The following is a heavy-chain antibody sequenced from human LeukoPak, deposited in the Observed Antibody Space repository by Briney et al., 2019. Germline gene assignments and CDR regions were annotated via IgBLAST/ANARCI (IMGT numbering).Heavy chain of an antibody. V-gene: IGHV4-59*01. D-gene: IGHD4-11*01. CDR3: ARSFSNDGYYYYGMDV. CDR2: IHYSGST. CDR1: GGSISSYF. Sequence: PSETLSLTCTVSGGSISSYFWSWIRQPPGKGLEWIGYIHYSGSTNYNSSLRSRVTISLDTSKNQFSLRLTSVTAADTAVYYCARSFSNDGYYYYGMDVWGQGTTVTVSS. J-gene: IGHJ6*02.